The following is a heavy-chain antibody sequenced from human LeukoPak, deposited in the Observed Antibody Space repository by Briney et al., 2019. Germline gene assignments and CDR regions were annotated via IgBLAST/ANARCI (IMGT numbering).Heavy chain of an antibody. V-gene: IGHV3-53*01. CDR1: GFTFSNYG. J-gene: IGHJ3*02. CDR3: AREGLSLDSGLNYAFDI. Sequence: PGGSLRLSCVASGFTFSNYGMHWVRQAPGKGLEWVSVIYSGGSTYYADSVKGRFTISRDNSKNTLYLQMNSLRAEDTAVYYCAREGLSLDSGLNYAFDIWGQGTMVTVSS. D-gene: IGHD5-12*01. CDR2: IYSGGST.